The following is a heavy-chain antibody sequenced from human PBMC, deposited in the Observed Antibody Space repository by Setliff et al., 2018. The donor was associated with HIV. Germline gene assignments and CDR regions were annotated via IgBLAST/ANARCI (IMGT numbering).Heavy chain of an antibody. V-gene: IGHV1-2*02. J-gene: IGHJ3*02. CDR2: INPNSGGT. Sequence: ASVKVSCKASGYMFTDYYIHWVRQAPGQGLEWMGWINPNSGGTNYAQKFQGRVTMTRDTSISTAFMDLSRLRSDDTAVYYCARDPGYKSSWYGAFDIWGQGTMVTVSS. CDR1: GYMFTDYY. D-gene: IGHD6-13*01. CDR3: ARDPGYKSSWYGAFDI.